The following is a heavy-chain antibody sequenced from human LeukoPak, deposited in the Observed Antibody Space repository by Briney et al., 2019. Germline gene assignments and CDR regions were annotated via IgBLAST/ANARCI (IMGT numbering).Heavy chain of an antibody. Sequence: GGSLRLSCAASGFTFDDYAMHWVRQAPGMGLEWVSVVSTNGDVTFYADSVKGRFTISRDNSKNTLFLQMNSLRAEDTAVYYCAKLSLSGRSQSADYWGQGTLVTVSS. D-gene: IGHD3-10*01. J-gene: IGHJ4*02. CDR1: GFTFDDYA. V-gene: IGHV3-23*01. CDR2: VSTNGDVT. CDR3: AKLSLSGRSQSADY.